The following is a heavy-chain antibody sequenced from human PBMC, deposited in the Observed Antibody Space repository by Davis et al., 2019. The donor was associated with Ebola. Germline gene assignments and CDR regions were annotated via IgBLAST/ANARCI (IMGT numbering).Heavy chain of an antibody. V-gene: IGHV3-48*02. CDR3: VRDYIFAFDL. Sequence: PGGSLRLSCAASGFTFSDFSMNWVRQAPGEALEWISYITTGSNAIHYADSVKGRFTVSRENVKNSLFLQMNSLRDEDSAVYYCVRDYIFAFDLWGQGAQVTVSS. J-gene: IGHJ5*02. CDR2: ITTGSNAI. CDR1: GFTFSDFS.